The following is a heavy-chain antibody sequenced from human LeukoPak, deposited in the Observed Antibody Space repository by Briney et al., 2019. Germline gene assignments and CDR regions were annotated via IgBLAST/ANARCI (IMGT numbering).Heavy chain of an antibody. CDR3: ARAEDSSGYWRAAFDI. V-gene: IGHV1-69*13. Sequence: GASVKVSCKASGGTFSSYAISWVRQAPGQGLEWMGGIIPIFGTANYAQKFQGRDTITADESTSTAYMELSSLRSEDTAVYYCARAEDSSGYWRAAFDIWGQGTMVTVSS. J-gene: IGHJ3*02. CDR2: IIPIFGTA. D-gene: IGHD3-22*01. CDR1: GGTFSSYA.